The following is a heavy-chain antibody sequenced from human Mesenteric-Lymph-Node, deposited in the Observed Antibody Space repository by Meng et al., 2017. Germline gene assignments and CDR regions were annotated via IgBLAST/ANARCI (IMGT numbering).Heavy chain of an antibody. V-gene: IGHV3-30*18. Sequence: QEQMVESGGGGVQPGRSLRLSCAASGFSFSNYGIHWVRQAPGKGLEWVAVISYDGSNKYYSDSVKGRFTISRDNSKNTVYLQMNSLRAEDTAVYYCAKGYNYGDNWGQGTLVTVSS. J-gene: IGHJ4*02. D-gene: IGHD5-24*01. CDR3: AKGYNYGDN. CDR1: GFSFSNYG. CDR2: ISYDGSNK.